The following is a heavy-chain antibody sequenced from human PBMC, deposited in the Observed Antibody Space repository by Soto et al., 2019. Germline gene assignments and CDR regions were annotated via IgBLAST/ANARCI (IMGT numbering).Heavy chain of an antibody. V-gene: IGHV4-59*01. CDR1: GGSISSYY. J-gene: IGHJ5*02. D-gene: IGHD6-13*01. CDR3: AKVESSTISDSDWFDP. Sequence: QVQLQESGPGLVKPSETLSLTCTVSGGSISSYYWSWIRQPPGKGLEGIGYIYYSGSTNYNPSLKSRVTISVDTSKNQFSLKLSSVTAADTAVYYCAKVESSTISDSDWFDPWGQGTLVTVSS. CDR2: IYYSGST.